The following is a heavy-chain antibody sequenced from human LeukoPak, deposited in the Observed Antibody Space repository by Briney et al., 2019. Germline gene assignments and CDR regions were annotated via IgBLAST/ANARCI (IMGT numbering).Heavy chain of an antibody. D-gene: IGHD1-26*01. J-gene: IGHJ4*02. CDR1: GFTFSSYA. Sequence: PGGSLRLSCAASGFTFSSYAMSWVRQAPGKGLEWVSHITASGTAMFYADSVKGRFTISRDNAKNSPYLQMSSLRDEDTAVYYCASSGSYRFDYWGQGTLVTVSS. V-gene: IGHV3-48*02. CDR3: ASSGSYRFDY. CDR2: ITASGTAM.